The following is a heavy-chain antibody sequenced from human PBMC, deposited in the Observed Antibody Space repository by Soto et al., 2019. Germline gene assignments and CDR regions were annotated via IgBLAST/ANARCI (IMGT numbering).Heavy chain of an antibody. Sequence: EVQLLESGGGLVQPGGSLRLACAASGFSFSSYAMVWVRQAPGKGLGWVSVISARGGSSYFADSVKGRFTMSRDNSKNVLSREMNTLRAEDTATYFCAKGSIEYRAWVDRWGQGTLVLVSS. J-gene: IGHJ5*02. CDR1: GFSFSSYA. D-gene: IGHD5-12*01. V-gene: IGHV3-23*01. CDR2: ISARGGSS. CDR3: AKGSIEYRAWVDR.